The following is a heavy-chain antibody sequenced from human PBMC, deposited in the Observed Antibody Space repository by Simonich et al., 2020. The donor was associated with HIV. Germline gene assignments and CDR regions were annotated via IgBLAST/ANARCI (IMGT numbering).Heavy chain of an antibody. CDR2: INHSGIT. Sequence: QVQLQQWGAGLLKPSETLSLTCAVYGGSFSGYYWSWIRQPPGKGLEWIGEINHSGITNYKSSRNSRATISVEKSKNQFSLKLSSVTAADTAIYYCARRDRELILYFDYWGQGNLVTVSS. CDR3: ARRDRELILYFDY. CDR1: GGSFSGYY. D-gene: IGHD3-3*01. V-gene: IGHV4-34*01. J-gene: IGHJ4*02.